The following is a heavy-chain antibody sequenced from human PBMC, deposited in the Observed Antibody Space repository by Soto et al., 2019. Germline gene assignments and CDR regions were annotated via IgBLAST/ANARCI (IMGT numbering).Heavy chain of an antibody. D-gene: IGHD6-19*01. Sequence: GGSLRLSCAASGFTFSSYWMHWVRQAPGKGLVWVSRINSDGSSTSYADSVKGRFTISRDNAKNTLYLQMNSLRAEDTAVYYCARDMYRSGWNYYYYYGMDVWGQGTRVTVSS. CDR1: GFTFSSYW. V-gene: IGHV3-74*01. J-gene: IGHJ6*02. CDR3: ARDMYRSGWNYYYYYGMDV. CDR2: INSDGSST.